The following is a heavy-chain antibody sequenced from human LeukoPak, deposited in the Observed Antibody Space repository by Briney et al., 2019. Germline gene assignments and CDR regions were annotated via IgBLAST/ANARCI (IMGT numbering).Heavy chain of an antibody. J-gene: IGHJ3*02. CDR2: IKPDGSAE. D-gene: IGHD6-19*01. CDR3: AKDLRGIAVADDAFDI. Sequence: GGSLRLSCATSGFTFSSNWMSWVRHVPGRGLDWVANIKPDGSAEYYAASVKGRFTVSRDNAENSLYLQMNSLRAEDTAVYYCAKDLRGIAVADDAFDIWGQGTMVTVSS. CDR1: GFTFSSNW. V-gene: IGHV3-7*01.